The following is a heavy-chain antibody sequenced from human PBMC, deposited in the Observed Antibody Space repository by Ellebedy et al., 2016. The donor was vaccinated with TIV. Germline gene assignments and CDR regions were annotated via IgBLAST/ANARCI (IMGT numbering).Heavy chain of an antibody. Sequence: GESLKISCTASGFTFSNYVMSWVRQAPGKGLEWVSAISGSGSSTYYADSVKGRFTISRDNSKNTLYLQMNSLRVEDTAVYYCARVGVLAAAGTCDYWGQGTLVAVSS. D-gene: IGHD6-13*01. CDR1: GFTFSNYV. CDR2: ISGSGSST. V-gene: IGHV3-23*01. CDR3: ARVGVLAAAGTCDY. J-gene: IGHJ4*02.